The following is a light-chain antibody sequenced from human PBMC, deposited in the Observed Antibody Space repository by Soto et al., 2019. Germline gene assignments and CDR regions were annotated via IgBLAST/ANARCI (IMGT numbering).Light chain of an antibody. CDR2: GAS. V-gene: IGKV3-15*01. J-gene: IGKJ1*01. Sequence: EIVMTQSPATLSVSPGDRATLSCRASQSVRSNLAWYQQKPGQAPRLLIYGASTRATGIPARFSGSGSGTEFTLTISSLQSEDFEVYYCQQYNNWPPWTFGQGTMVEVK. CDR1: QSVRSN. CDR3: QQYNNWPPWT.